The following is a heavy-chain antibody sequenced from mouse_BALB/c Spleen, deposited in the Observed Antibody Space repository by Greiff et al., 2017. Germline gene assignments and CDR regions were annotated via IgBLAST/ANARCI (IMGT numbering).Heavy chain of an antibody. Sequence: EVQLQQSGAELVKPGASVKLSCTASGFNIKDTYMHWVKQRPEQGLEWIGRIDPATGNTKYDTKFQGTATITADTSSNTSYLQRSILTAEDTAVYYCASDGPAWFAYWGQGTLVTVSA. D-gene: IGHD2-3*01. V-gene: IGHV14-3*02. CDR1: GFNIKDTY. CDR2: IDPATGNT. J-gene: IGHJ3*01. CDR3: ASDGPAWFAY.